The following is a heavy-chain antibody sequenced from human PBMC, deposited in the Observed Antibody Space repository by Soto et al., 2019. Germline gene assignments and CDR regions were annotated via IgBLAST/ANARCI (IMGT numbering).Heavy chain of an antibody. Sequence: QVQLVQSGAEVKKPGASVKVSGKASGYTFTSYGISWVRQAPGQGLEWMGWISAYNGNTNYAQKLEGRGTMTTDTSPSTSYMELRSLRSDDTAVYYCARDYGFGELFDPWGQGTLVTVSS. CDR1: GYTFTSYG. J-gene: IGHJ5*02. CDR2: ISAYNGNT. V-gene: IGHV1-18*01. D-gene: IGHD3-10*01. CDR3: ARDYGFGELFDP.